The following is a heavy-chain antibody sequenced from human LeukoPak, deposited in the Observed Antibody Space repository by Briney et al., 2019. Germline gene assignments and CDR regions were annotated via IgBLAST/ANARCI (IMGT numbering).Heavy chain of an antibody. D-gene: IGHD5-24*01. CDR3: ARIRDGYNDAYDI. J-gene: IGHJ3*02. CDR2: MNPNSGNT. CDR1: GNTFTSYD. V-gene: IGHV1-8*03. Sequence: APVKVSCKASGNTFTSYDINWVRQATGQGLEWMGWMNPNSGNTGYAQKFQGRVTITRNTSISTAYMELSSLRSEDTAIYYCARIRDGYNDAYDIWGQGTVVTVPS.